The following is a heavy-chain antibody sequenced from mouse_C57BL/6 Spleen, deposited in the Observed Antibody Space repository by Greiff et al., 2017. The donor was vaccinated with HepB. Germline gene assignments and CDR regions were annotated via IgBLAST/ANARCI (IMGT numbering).Heavy chain of an antibody. CDR1: GFSLTSYG. V-gene: IGHV2-3*01. J-gene: IGHJ4*01. CDR3: AKPGTTVVAPHWYYAMDY. Sequence: VQVVESGPGLVAPSQSLSITCTVSGFSLTSYGVSWVRQPPGKGLEWLGVIWGDGSTNYHSALISRLSISKDNSKSQVFLKLNSLQTDDTATYYCAKPGTTVVAPHWYYAMDYWGQGTSVTVSS. CDR2: IWGDGST. D-gene: IGHD1-1*01.